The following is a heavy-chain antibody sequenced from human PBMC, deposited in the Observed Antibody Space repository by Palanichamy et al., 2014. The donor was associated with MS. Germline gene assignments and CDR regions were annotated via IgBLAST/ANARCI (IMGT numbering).Heavy chain of an antibody. CDR2: FNPSGGST. D-gene: IGHD3-10*01. CDR1: GYSFTAYY. J-gene: IGHJ4*02. Sequence: QVQLVQSGAEVKRPGASVRVSCKASGYSFTAYYMHWVRQAPGQGLEWMGMFNPSGGSTTRAQMFQDRVTMARDTSTSTVYMELSSLRSEDTAVYYCGRGVGAYYYGSGIDYWGQGTLVTVSS. CDR3: GRGVGAYYYGSGIDY. V-gene: IGHV1-46*03.